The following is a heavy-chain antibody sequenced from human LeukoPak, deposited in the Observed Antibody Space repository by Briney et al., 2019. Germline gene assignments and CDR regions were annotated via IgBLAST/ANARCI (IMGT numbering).Heavy chain of an antibody. D-gene: IGHD3-10*01. J-gene: IGHJ4*02. CDR3: AKDLTGSLWFGELPDY. V-gene: IGHV3-23*01. Sequence: PGGSLRLSCAASGFTFSSYAMSWVRQAPGKGLEWVSAISGSGGSTYYADSVKGRFTISRDNSKNTLYLQMNSLRAEDTAVYYCAKDLTGSLWFGELPDYWGQGSLVTVSS. CDR1: GFTFSSYA. CDR2: ISGSGGST.